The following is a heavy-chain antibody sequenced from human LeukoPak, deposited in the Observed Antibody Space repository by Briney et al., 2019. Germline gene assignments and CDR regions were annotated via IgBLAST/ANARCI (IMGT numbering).Heavy chain of an antibody. CDR2: INHSGST. J-gene: IGHJ4*02. CDR3: ARGRNLYSGYDSPFDY. V-gene: IGHV4-34*01. CDR1: GGSFSGYY. D-gene: IGHD5-12*01. Sequence: SETLSLTCAVYGGSFSGYYWSWIRQPPGKGLEWIGEINHSGSTNYNPSLKSRVTISVDTSKNQFSLKLSSVTAADTAVYYCARGRNLYSGYDSPFDYWGQGTLVIVSS.